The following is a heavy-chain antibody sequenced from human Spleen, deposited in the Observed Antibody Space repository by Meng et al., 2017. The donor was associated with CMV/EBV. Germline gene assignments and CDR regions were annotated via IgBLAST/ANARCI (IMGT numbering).Heavy chain of an antibody. D-gene: IGHD2-2*01. CDR3: ARYCSSTSWCYYSGMDV. Sequence: GESLKISCAASGFTFSSYWMHWVRQASGKGLVWVSRINSDGSSTSYADSVKGRFTISRDNAKNTLYLQMNSLRAEDTAVYYCARYCSSTSWCYYSGMDVWGQGTTVTVSS. J-gene: IGHJ6*02. CDR1: GFTFSSYW. CDR2: INSDGSST. V-gene: IGHV3-74*01.